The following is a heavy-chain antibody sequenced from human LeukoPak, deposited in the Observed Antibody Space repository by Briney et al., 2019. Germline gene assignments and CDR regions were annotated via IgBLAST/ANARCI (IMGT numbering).Heavy chain of an antibody. CDR3: ARLPNRAVADPYYFDY. Sequence: ETLSLTRAVYGGSFSGYYWSWIRQPPGKGLEWIGEINHSGSTNYNPSLKSRVTISVDTSKNQFSLKLSSVTAADTAVYYCARLPNRAVADPYYFDYWGQGTLVTVSS. V-gene: IGHV4-34*01. J-gene: IGHJ4*02. CDR2: INHSGST. D-gene: IGHD6-19*01. CDR1: GGSFSGYY.